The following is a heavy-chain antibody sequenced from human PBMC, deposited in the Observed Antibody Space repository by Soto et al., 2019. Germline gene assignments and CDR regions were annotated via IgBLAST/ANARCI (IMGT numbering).Heavy chain of an antibody. Sequence: ASVKVSCKASGYTFTSYGISWVRQAPGQGLEWMGWISVYRDNTNYAQKLQGRVTLTTDTSTSTAYMELRSLTSDDTAVYYCARDCGGDCCFTYNYYGMDVWGQ. CDR1: GYTFTSYG. V-gene: IGHV1-18*04. CDR2: ISVYRDNT. CDR3: ARDCGGDCCFTYNYYGMDV. D-gene: IGHD2-21*02. J-gene: IGHJ6*02.